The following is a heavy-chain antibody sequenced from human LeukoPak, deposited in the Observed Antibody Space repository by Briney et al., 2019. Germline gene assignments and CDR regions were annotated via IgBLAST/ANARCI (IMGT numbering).Heavy chain of an antibody. J-gene: IGHJ4*02. CDR2: IKSKTDGGTT. CDR1: GFTFSNAW. V-gene: IGHV3-15*01. D-gene: IGHD4-17*01. Sequence: GGSLRLSCAASGFTFSNAWMSWVRQAPGKGLEWVGRIKSKTDGGTTDYAAPVKGRFTISRDDSKSIAYLQMNSLKTEDTAVYYCTRETTVSTSDYWGQGTLVTVSS. CDR3: TRETTVSTSDY.